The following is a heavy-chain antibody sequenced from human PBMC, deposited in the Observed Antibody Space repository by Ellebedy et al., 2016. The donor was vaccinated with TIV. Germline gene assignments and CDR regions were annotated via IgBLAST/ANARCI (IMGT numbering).Heavy chain of an antibody. CDR2: FNHSGST. CDR3: ARAPGGGGYFDY. V-gene: IGHV4-34*01. J-gene: IGHJ4*02. CDR1: GGSFSAYY. Sequence: MPSETLSLTCAVYGGSFSAYYWRWIRQPPGKGLEWIGEFNHSGSTHYTPSPTCRVTLSVDTSKTQFSLNLTSVTAGDTAGYYCARAPGGGGYFDYWGQGTLVTVSS. D-gene: IGHD3-16*01.